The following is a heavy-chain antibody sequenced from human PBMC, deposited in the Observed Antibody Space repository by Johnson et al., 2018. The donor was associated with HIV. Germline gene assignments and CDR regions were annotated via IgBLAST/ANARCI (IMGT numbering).Heavy chain of an antibody. CDR2: IYSGGST. CDR3: AKGRGYCSGGSCYFDAFDI. CDR1: GFTFSSYA. J-gene: IGHJ3*02. V-gene: IGHV3-NL1*01. Sequence: QVQLVESGGGVVQPGGSLRLSCAASGFTFSSYAMHWVRQAPGKGLEWVSVIYSGGSTYYADSVKGRFTISRDNSKNTLYLQMNSLRAEDTAVYYCAKGRGYCSGGSCYFDAFDIWGQGTMLTVSS. D-gene: IGHD2-15*01.